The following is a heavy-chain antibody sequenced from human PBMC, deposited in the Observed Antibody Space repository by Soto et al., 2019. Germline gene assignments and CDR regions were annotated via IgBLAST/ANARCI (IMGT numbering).Heavy chain of an antibody. D-gene: IGHD2-15*01. CDR2: IYYSGST. CDR3: ARATYCSGGSCYSDNWFDP. J-gene: IGHJ5*02. Sequence: PSETLSLTCTVSGGSISSYYWSWIRQPPGKGLEWIGYIYYSGSTNYNPSLKSRVTISVDTSKNQFSLKLSSVTAADTAVYYCARATYCSGGSCYSDNWFDPWGQGTLVTVSS. CDR1: GGSISSYY. V-gene: IGHV4-59*01.